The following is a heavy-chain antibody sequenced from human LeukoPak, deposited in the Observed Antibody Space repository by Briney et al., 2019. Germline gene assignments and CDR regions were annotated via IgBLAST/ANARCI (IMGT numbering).Heavy chain of an antibody. D-gene: IGHD5-18*01. V-gene: IGHV2-5*02. CDR2: IYWDDDK. Sequence: ESGPTLVKPTQTLTLTCTFSGFSLTTSGVAVGWIRQPPGKALEWHGLIYWDDDKRYSPSLKRRVTFTKDTSKTQVVLTMTNMDPVDTATYYCAYLEYSYGYRWFDPWGQGTLVTVSS. CDR1: GFSLTTSGVA. CDR3: AYLEYSYGYRWFDP. J-gene: IGHJ5*02.